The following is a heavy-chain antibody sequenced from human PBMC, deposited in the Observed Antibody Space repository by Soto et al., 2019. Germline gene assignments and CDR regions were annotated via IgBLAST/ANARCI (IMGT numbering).Heavy chain of an antibody. V-gene: IGHV4-39*01. CDR2: VYYGGST. CDR3: AGGDYYHSSGYYFYYYTMDV. CDR1: GGSISSSSYY. Sequence: QLHLQESGPGLVKPSETLSLTCTVSGGSISSSSYYWGWIRQPPGTGLEWIGNVYYGGSTYYNPSLKSRVTISVETSKSQFSLKLSSVTAADTAVYYCAGGDYYHSSGYYFYYYTMDVWGQGTTVTVSS. J-gene: IGHJ6*02. D-gene: IGHD3-22*01.